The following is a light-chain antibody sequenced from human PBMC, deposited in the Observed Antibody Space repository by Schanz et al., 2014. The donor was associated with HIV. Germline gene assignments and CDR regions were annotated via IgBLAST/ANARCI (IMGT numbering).Light chain of an antibody. CDR3: CSFAGTIWV. J-gene: IGLJ3*02. CDR2: DVN. CDR1: GTDIGNYKY. Sequence: QSVLTQPPSASGSPGQSVSISCTGIGTDIGNYKYVSWYQHHPGKAPNLIIYDVNKRPSAVPDRFSGSRSGNTASLTVSGLQAEDEADYYCCSFAGTIWVFGGGTKLTVL. V-gene: IGLV2-8*01.